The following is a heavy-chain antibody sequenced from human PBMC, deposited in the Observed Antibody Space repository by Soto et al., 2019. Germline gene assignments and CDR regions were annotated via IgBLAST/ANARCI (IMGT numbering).Heavy chain of an antibody. Sequence: GGSLRLSCAASGFTVSSNYMSWVRQPPGKGLEWVSVIYSGGSTYYADSVKGRFTISRDNSKDTLYLQMNSLRAEDTAVYYCARDYYDSSGYPNWFDPWGQGTLVTV. V-gene: IGHV3-66*01. J-gene: IGHJ5*02. CDR3: ARDYYDSSGYPNWFDP. CDR2: IYSGGST. CDR1: GFTVSSNY. D-gene: IGHD3-22*01.